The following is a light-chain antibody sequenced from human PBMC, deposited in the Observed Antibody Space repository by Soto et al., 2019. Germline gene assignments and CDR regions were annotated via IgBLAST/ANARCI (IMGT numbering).Light chain of an antibody. CDR3: QQSYSAPQK. V-gene: IGKV1-39*01. J-gene: IGKJ1*01. CDR1: QTISNY. Sequence: DIQMTQSPSSLSASVGDRVTITCRASQTISNYLHWYQQSPGKAPNLLIYLASNLQSRVPSWFSPCGSGTDFTLTISSLQPEEFATYYCQQSYSAPQKFGQGTKVEIK. CDR2: LAS.